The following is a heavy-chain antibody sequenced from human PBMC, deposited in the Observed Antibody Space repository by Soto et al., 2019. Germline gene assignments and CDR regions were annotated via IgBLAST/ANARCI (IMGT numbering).Heavy chain of an antibody. CDR3: ARDGGDSHGMDV. CDR2: ISAYNGNT. CDR1: GYTFTSYG. V-gene: IGHV1-18*01. Sequence: QVQLVQSGAEVKKPGASVKVSCKASGYTFTSYGISWVRQAPGQGLEWMGWISAYNGNTNYAQKLQGRVTMTTATSASKAYMGLLSLRSDDTAVFYGARDGGDSHGMDVWGHGSTVTVSS. J-gene: IGHJ6*02. D-gene: IGHD3-16*01.